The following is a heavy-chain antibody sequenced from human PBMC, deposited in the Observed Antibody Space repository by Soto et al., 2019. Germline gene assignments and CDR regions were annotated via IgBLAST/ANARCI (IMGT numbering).Heavy chain of an antibody. CDR3: ARDRGSGMYYYYGMDV. CDR2: ISSNGGNT. V-gene: IGHV3-64D*08. CDR1: GFTFSSYA. Sequence: GGSLRLTCSASGFTFSSYAMHWVRQAPGKGLENVSAISSNGGNTYYADSVKGKFTISRDNSKNTLYLQMNSLRAEDAAVYYCARDRGSGMYYYYGMDVWGQGTTVTVSS. D-gene: IGHD3-10*01. J-gene: IGHJ6*02.